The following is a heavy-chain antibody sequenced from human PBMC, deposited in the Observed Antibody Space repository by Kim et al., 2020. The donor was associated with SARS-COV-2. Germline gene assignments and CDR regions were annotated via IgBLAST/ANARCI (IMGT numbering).Heavy chain of an antibody. CDR3: TTDLDLGYGGIAVEP. Sequence: APVKGRFTISRDDSKNTLYLQMNSLKTEDTAVYYCTTDLDLGYGGIAVEPWGQGTLVTVSS. J-gene: IGHJ5*02. V-gene: IGHV3-15*01. D-gene: IGHD6-19*01.